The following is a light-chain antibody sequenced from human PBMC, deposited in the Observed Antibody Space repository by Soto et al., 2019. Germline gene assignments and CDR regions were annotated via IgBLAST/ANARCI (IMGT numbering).Light chain of an antibody. V-gene: IGKV3-20*01. Sequence: EIVITQSPATLSVSPGESATLSCRATQSVSSNLAWYQQKPGQAPRLLISGAPTGATGIPESFSGSGSGTDFSLTISRLEPEDSAVYYCQQYGSPLLTFGGGTKVEIK. CDR3: QQYGSPLLT. CDR1: QSVSSN. J-gene: IGKJ4*01. CDR2: GAP.